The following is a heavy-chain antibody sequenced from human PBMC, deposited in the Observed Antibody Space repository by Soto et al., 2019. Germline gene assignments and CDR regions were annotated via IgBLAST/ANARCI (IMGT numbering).Heavy chain of an antibody. J-gene: IGHJ5*02. CDR1: GFTFSSHG. V-gene: IGHV3-33*01. Sequence: PGGSLRLSCAASGFTFSSHGMHWVRQAPGKGLEWVAVIWYDGSNKYYTESVKGRFTISADKSISTAYLQWSSLKASDTAMYYCARRPYDSSGYYHDNWFDPWGQGTLVTVSS. CDR2: IWYDGSNK. D-gene: IGHD3-22*01. CDR3: ARRPYDSSGYYHDNWFDP.